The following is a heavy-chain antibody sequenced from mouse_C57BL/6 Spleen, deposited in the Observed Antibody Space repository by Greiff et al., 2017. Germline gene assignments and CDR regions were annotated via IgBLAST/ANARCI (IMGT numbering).Heavy chain of an antibody. CDR1: GYTFTSYW. V-gene: IGHV1-59*01. J-gene: IGHJ4*01. CDR3: AREGLRYYAMGY. D-gene: IGHD3-1*01. Sequence: QVQLQQPGAELVRPGTSVKLSCKASGYTFTSYWMHWVKQRPGQGLEWIGVIDPSDSYTNYNQKFKGKATLTVDTSSSTAYMQLSSLTSEDSAVYYGAREGLRYYAMGYRGEGTSVTVSS. CDR2: IDPSDSYT.